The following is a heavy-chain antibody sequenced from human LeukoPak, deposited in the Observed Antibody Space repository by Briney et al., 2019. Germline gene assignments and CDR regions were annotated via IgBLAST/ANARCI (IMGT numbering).Heavy chain of an antibody. V-gene: IGHV1-69*01. Sequence: SVKVSCKASGGTFSSYAISWVRQAPGQGLEWMGGIIPIFGTANYAQKFQGRVTVTADESTSTAYMELSSLRSEDTAVYYCARVAWLWTGMDVWGQGTTVTVSS. CDR1: GGTFSSYA. CDR3: ARVAWLWTGMDV. J-gene: IGHJ6*02. CDR2: IIPIFGTA. D-gene: IGHD5-12*01.